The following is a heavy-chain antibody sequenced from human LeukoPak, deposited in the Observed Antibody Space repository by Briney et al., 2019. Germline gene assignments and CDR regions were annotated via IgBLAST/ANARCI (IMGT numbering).Heavy chain of an antibody. Sequence: GGSLRLSCAASGFTFSSYWMSWVRQAPGKGLEWVANIKQDGSEKYYVDSVKGRFTISRDNAKNSLYLQMNSLRAEDTAVCYCARESAEGIAVAGLDYWGQGTLVTVSS. CDR2: IKQDGSEK. CDR3: ARESAEGIAVAGLDY. D-gene: IGHD6-19*01. CDR1: GFTFSSYW. V-gene: IGHV3-7*01. J-gene: IGHJ4*02.